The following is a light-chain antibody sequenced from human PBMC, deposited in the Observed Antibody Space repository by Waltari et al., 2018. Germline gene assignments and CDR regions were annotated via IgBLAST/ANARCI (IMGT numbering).Light chain of an antibody. V-gene: IGKV4-1*01. CDR2: CPS. CDR1: QSGFDGSDSTTS. Sequence: DIVMTQSPDSLAVSMGGRATINCKSSQSGFDGSDSTTSLRWYQQKPGLPPKLLIYCPSTRESGVPERFIDSGSGTDFTLTFHSLQAEDVAIYYCQHCYAAPCSFGQGTKVEIK. CDR3: QHCYAAPCS. J-gene: IGKJ2*04.